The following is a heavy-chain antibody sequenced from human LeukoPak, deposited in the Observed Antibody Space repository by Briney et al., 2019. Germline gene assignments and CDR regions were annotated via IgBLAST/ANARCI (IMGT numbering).Heavy chain of an antibody. Sequence: RAGGSLRLSCAASGISFSTYAMSWVRQAPGKGLEWVSAITGSGGRTYYADSVKGRFTISRDKSNNTLYLQMNSLSAEDTALYYCAKTGDYFDSSDYYRPDAFDIWGQGTMVTVSS. J-gene: IGHJ3*02. D-gene: IGHD3-22*01. CDR1: GISFSTYA. V-gene: IGHV3-23*01. CDR3: AKTGDYFDSSDYYRPDAFDI. CDR2: ITGSGGRT.